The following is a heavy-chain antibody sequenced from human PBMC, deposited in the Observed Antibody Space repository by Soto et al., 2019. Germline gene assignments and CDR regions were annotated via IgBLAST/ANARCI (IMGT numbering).Heavy chain of an antibody. CDR3: ARVSDYSNDGCYGIDV. CDR2: IWYDGSNK. Sequence: QVQLVESGGGVVQPGRSLRLSCAASGFTFSNYGMHWVRQAPGKGLEWVAVIWYDGSNKYYADSVKGRLTISRDNSKNPLYLQMNSLRAEDTAVFYCARVSDYSNDGCYGIDVWGQGTTVTVSS. V-gene: IGHV3-33*01. J-gene: IGHJ6*02. CDR1: GFTFSNYG. D-gene: IGHD4-4*01.